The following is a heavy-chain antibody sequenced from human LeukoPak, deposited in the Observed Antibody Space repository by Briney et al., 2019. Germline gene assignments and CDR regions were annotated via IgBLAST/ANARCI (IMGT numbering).Heavy chain of an antibody. D-gene: IGHD3-9*01. CDR2: INHSGST. Sequence: SETLSLTCTVSGGSISGYYWSWIRQPPGKGLEWIGEINHSGSTNYNPSLKSRVTISVDTSKNQFSLKLSSVTAADTAVYYCARHNTPSPYDILTGYYPHLLITYYFDYWGQGTLVTVSS. J-gene: IGHJ4*02. CDR1: GGSISGYY. CDR3: ARHNTPSPYDILTGYYPHLLITYYFDY. V-gene: IGHV4-34*01.